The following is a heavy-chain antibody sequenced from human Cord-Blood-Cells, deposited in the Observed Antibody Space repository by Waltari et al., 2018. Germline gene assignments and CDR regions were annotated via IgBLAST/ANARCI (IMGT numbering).Heavy chain of an antibody. Sequence: QVQLQESGPGLVKPSETLSLTCTVSGGSISSYYWSCIRQPPGKGLEWIGYIYYSGSTNYNPSLKSRVTISVDTSKNQFSLKLSSVTAADTAVYYCARVERGYCSGGSCYYWYFDLWGRGTLVTVSS. CDR3: ARVERGYCSGGSCYYWYFDL. CDR2: IYYSGST. J-gene: IGHJ2*01. D-gene: IGHD2-15*01. V-gene: IGHV4-59*01. CDR1: GGSISSYY.